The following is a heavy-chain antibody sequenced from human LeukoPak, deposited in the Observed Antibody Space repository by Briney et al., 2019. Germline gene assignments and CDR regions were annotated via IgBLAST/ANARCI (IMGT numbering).Heavy chain of an antibody. CDR1: GFTFSSSG. Sequence: PGGSLRLSCAASGFTFSSSGMHWVRQAPGKGLEWVAVISYDGSNKYYADSVKGRFTISRDNSKNTLYLQINSLRAEDTAVYYCAKDIAAAGTLIAYWGQGTLVTVSS. J-gene: IGHJ4*02. D-gene: IGHD6-13*01. CDR2: ISYDGSNK. CDR3: AKDIAAAGTLIAY. V-gene: IGHV3-30*18.